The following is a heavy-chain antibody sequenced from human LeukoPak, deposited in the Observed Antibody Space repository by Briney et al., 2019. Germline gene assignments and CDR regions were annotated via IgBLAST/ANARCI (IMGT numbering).Heavy chain of an antibody. Sequence: PGGSLRLSCAASGFTFSSYSMNWVRQAPGKGLEWVSSISSSSSYIYYADSVKGRFTISRDNAKNSLYLQMNSLRAEDTAVYYCARDGQYCSGGSCYSTFDYWGQGTLVTVSS. V-gene: IGHV3-21*01. D-gene: IGHD2-15*01. J-gene: IGHJ4*02. CDR2: ISSSSSYI. CDR1: GFTFSSYS. CDR3: ARDGQYCSGGSCYSTFDY.